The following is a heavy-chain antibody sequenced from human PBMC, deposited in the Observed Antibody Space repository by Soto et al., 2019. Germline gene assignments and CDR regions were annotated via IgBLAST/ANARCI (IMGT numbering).Heavy chain of an antibody. D-gene: IGHD2-21*02. Sequence: PGGSLRLSCAASGFAFSSYAMHWVRQAPGKGLEWVAVISYDGSNKYYADSVKGRFTISRDNSKNTLYLQMNSLRAEDTAVYYCARDGEYCGGDCYTYGMDVWGQGTTVTVSS. CDR3: ARDGEYCGGDCYTYGMDV. V-gene: IGHV3-30-3*01. CDR2: ISYDGSNK. CDR1: GFAFSSYA. J-gene: IGHJ6*02.